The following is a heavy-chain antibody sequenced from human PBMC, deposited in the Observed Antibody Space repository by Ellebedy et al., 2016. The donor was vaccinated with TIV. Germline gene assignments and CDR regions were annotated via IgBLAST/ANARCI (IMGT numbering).Heavy chain of an antibody. J-gene: IGHJ5*02. CDR2: IYYSWSD. Sequence: MPSETLSLTCTVSGGSISSNNYYWGLLRQPPGKGLEWIGSIYYSWSDYYNPSLKSRVTISVDTSKNHFSLNLKSVTAAETAVYVCSGAYGRATPRSWGQGTLVTVAS. CDR3: SGAYGRATPRS. V-gene: IGHV4-39*07. D-gene: IGHD3-10*01. CDR1: GGSISSNNYY.